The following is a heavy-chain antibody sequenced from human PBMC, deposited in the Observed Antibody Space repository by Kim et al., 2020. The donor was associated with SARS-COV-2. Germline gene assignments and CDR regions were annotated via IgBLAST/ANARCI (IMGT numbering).Heavy chain of an antibody. V-gene: IGHV1-8*01. CDR1: GYTFTSYD. CDR2: MNPNSGNT. D-gene: IGHD5-18*01. Sequence: ASVKVSCKASGYTFTSYDINWVRQATGQGLEWMGWMNPNSGNTDYAQKFQGRVTMTRNTSISTAYMELSSLRSEDTAVYYCARGPKQASWIQLWLRRGFDPWGQGTLVTVSS. J-gene: IGHJ5*02. CDR3: ARGPKQASWIQLWLRRGFDP.